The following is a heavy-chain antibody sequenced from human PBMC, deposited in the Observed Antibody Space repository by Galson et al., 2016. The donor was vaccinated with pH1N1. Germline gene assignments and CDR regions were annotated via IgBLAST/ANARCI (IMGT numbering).Heavy chain of an antibody. CDR1: GYSISSGYY. CDR2: IYHSGST. V-gene: IGHV4-38-2*01. Sequence: ETLSLTCAVSGYSISSGYYWGWIRQPPGKGLEWIGSIYHSGSTYYNPSLKSRVTISVDTSKNQFSLKLSSVTAADTAVYYCARLARYYTPFDYWGRGTLVTVSS. D-gene: IGHD3-3*01. CDR3: ARLARYYTPFDY. J-gene: IGHJ4*02.